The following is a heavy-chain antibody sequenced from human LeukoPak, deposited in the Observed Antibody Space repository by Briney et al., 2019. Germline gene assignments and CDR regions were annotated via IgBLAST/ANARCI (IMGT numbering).Heavy chain of an antibody. CDR1: GGTFSTYA. D-gene: IGHD3-22*01. CDR3: ASNTNYYEGSGHYVFDH. Sequence: RSSVKVSCKPSGGTFSTYAISWVRQAPGQGLEWMGGIIPILGTAKYAKKFQGRVTITADEFTSTAHMELSSLRSEDTAVYYCASNTNYYEGSGHYVFDHWGQGTLVTISS. V-gene: IGHV1-69*01. CDR2: IIPILGTA. J-gene: IGHJ4*02.